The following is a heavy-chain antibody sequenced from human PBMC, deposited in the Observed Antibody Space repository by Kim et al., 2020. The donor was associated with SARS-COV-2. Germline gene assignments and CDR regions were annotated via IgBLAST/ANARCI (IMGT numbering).Heavy chain of an antibody. CDR3: ARHRRDCTGGACYFYFFDY. CDR2: IYYSEST. CDR1: GGTISSDGHY. J-gene: IGHJ4*02. Sequence: SETLSLTCSVSGGTISSDGHYWGWIRQPPGKGLEWIGSIYYSESTFYNPSLKSRVTIYVDKSRNQFSLHLSSVSAADTAVYYCARHRRDCTGGACYFYFFDYWGQGTLVPVSS. D-gene: IGHD2-8*02. V-gene: IGHV4-39*01.